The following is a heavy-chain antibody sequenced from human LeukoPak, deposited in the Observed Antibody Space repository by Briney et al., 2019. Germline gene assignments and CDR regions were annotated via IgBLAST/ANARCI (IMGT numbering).Heavy chain of an antibody. J-gene: IGHJ4*02. D-gene: IGHD6-13*01. CDR1: GFSFDTYS. V-gene: IGHV3-48*01. CDR3: ARDQYSSIDY. CDR2: ISGSSNSI. Sequence: PGGSLRLSCAASGFSFDTYSMTWVRQAPGKGLEWVSYISGSSNSIYYADSVKGRFTISRDNVKNSVYLQMNSLRAEDTAVYYCARDQYSSIDYWGQGTLVTVSS.